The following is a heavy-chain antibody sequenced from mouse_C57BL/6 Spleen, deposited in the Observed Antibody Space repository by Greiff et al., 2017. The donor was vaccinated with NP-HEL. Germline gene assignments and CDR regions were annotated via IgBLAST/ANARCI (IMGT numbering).Heavy chain of an antibody. Sequence: DVKLVESGGGLVKPGGSLKLSCAASGFTFSDYGMHWVRQAPEKGLEWVAYISSGSSTIYYADTVKGRFTISRDNAKNTLFLQMTSLRSEDTAMYYCAREDNMDYAMDYWGQGTSVTVSS. CDR1: GFTFSDYG. CDR3: AREDNMDYAMDY. D-gene: IGHD1-3*01. V-gene: IGHV5-17*01. J-gene: IGHJ4*01. CDR2: ISSGSSTI.